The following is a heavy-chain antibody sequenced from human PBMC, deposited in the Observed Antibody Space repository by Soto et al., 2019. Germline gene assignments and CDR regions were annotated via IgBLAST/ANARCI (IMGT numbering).Heavy chain of an antibody. V-gene: IGHV1-3*01. D-gene: IGHD2-15*01. CDR1: VYTFTSYA. CDR2: INAGNGNT. J-gene: IGHJ6*02. Sequence: GASVKVSCKASVYTFTSYAMHWVRQAPGQRLEWMGWINAGNGNTKYSQKFQGRVTITRDTSASTAYMELSSLRSEDTAVYYCAREDMDYGMDVWGQGTTVTVSS. CDR3: AREDMDYGMDV.